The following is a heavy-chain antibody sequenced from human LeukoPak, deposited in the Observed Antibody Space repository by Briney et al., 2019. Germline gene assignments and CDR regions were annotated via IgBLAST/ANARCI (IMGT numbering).Heavy chain of an antibody. V-gene: IGHV3-23*01. D-gene: IGHD3-22*01. CDR3: AKDLERTYYYDSSGYPFDY. CDR2: ISGSGGST. CDR1: GFTFSSYA. J-gene: IGHJ4*02. Sequence: GGSLRLSCAASGFTFSSYAMSWVRQAPGKGLEWVSAISGSGGSTYYADSVKGRFTISRDNSKNTLYLQMNSLRAEDTAVYYCAKDLERTYYYDSSGYPFDYWGQGTLVTVPS.